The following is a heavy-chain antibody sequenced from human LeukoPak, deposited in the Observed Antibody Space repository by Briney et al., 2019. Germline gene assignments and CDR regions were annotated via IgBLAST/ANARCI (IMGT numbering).Heavy chain of an antibody. CDR3: APRVVVITAPFDY. V-gene: IGHV3-30*02. J-gene: IGHJ4*02. Sequence: GGSLRLSCAASGFTFSSLGMHWVRQAPGKGLEWGAFIRYDGTDKYYADSVKGRFTISRDNSKNTLYLQMNSLRPEDTAVYYCAPRVVVITAPFDYWGQGTLVTVSS. CDR2: IRYDGTDK. D-gene: IGHD2-21*01. CDR1: GFTFSSLG.